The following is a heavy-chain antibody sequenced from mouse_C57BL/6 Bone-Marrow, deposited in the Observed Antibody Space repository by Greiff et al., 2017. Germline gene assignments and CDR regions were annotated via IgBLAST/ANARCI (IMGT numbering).Heavy chain of an antibody. V-gene: IGHV1-50*01. CDR2: IDPSDSYT. J-gene: IGHJ2*01. D-gene: IGHD2-3*01. Sequence: VQLQQPGAELVKPGASVKLSCKASGYTFTSYWMQWVKQRPGQGLEWIGEIDPSDSYTNYNQKFKGKATLTVDTSSSTAYMQLSSLTSEDSAVYYCAREDGYYSFDYWGQGTTLTVSS. CDR3: AREDGYYSFDY. CDR1: GYTFTSYW.